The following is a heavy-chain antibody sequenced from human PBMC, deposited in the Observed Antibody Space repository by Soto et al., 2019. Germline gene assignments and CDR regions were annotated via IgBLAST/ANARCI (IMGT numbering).Heavy chain of an antibody. CDR1: GFTFSSYA. D-gene: IGHD3-3*01. V-gene: IGHV3-23*01. CDR3: AKRGTYYDFWSGSSVGWFDP. J-gene: IGHJ5*02. CDR2: ISGSGGST. Sequence: EVPLLESGGGLVQPGGSLRLSCAASGFTFSSYAMSWVRQAPGKGLEWVSAISGSGGSTYYADSVKGRFTISRDNSKNTLDLQMNSLRAEDTAVYYCAKRGTYYDFWSGSSVGWFDPWGQGTLVTVSS.